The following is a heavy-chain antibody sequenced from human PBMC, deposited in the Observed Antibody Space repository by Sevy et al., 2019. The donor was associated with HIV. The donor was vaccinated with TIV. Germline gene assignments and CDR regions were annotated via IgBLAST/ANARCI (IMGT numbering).Heavy chain of an antibody. CDR3: AGRHSSGWYFDAFDI. Sequence: SETLSLTCAVYGGSFSGYYWSWIRQPPGKGLEWIGEINHSGSTNYNPSLKSRVTISVDTSKNQFSLKLSSVTAADTAVYYCAGRHSSGWYFDAFDIWGQGTMVTVSS. CDR1: GGSFSGYY. D-gene: IGHD6-19*01. CDR2: INHSGST. J-gene: IGHJ3*02. V-gene: IGHV4-34*01.